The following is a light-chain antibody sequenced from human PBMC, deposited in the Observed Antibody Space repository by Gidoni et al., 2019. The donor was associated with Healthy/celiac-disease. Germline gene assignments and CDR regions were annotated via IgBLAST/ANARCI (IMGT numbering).Light chain of an antibody. J-gene: IGKJ1*01. Sequence: DMVMTQSPLLGPVTPGEPASISCRSSQSLLQSNGYNYLDWYLQKPGLSPQLLIYLGSNRASGVPDRFSGSGSGTDFTLKISRVEAEDVGVYYCMQALQTPWTFGQXTKVEIK. CDR2: LGS. V-gene: IGKV2-28*01. CDR1: QSLLQSNGYNY. CDR3: MQALQTPWT.